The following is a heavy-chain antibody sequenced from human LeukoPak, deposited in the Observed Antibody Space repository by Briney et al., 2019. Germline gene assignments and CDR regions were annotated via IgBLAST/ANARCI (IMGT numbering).Heavy chain of an antibody. CDR2: ISGSGGST. CDR3: AAPGMGATTDFDY. D-gene: IGHD1-26*01. Sequence: PGGSLRLSCAASGFTFSSYGMSWVRQAPGKGLEWVSAISGSGGSTYYADSVKGRFTISRGNSKNTLYLQMNSLRAEDTAVYYCAAPGMGATTDFDYWGQGTLVTVSS. J-gene: IGHJ4*02. V-gene: IGHV3-23*01. CDR1: GFTFSSYG.